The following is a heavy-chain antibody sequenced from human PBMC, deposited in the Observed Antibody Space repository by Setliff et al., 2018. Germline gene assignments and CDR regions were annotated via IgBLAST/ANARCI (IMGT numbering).Heavy chain of an antibody. J-gene: IGHJ4*02. CDR1: GFYISGGYC. CDR3: ASTPDGDLYYNFWSGYYLTLDY. D-gene: IGHD3-3*01. CDR2: IYYSGST. Sequence: SETLSLTCTVSGFYISGGYCWGWIRQSPGKGLEWIGSIYYSGSTYYNPSLKSRVTISVDTSKNQFSLKLSSVTAADTAVYYCASTPDGDLYYNFWSGYYLTLDYWGQGTLVTVSS. V-gene: IGHV4-38-2*02.